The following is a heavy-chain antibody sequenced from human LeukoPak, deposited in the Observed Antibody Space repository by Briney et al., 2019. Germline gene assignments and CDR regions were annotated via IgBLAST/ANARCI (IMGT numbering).Heavy chain of an antibody. Sequence: GGSLRLSRAASGYTLSTYLMSWVREAPEKGREWVANIKQDGSETYYLESVKGRFTISRDNAKNSLYLQMNSVRAEDTAVYFCAREAAAGIDYWGQGTLVTVSS. D-gene: IGHD6-13*01. J-gene: IGHJ4*02. V-gene: IGHV3-7*01. CDR3: AREAAAGIDY. CDR2: IKQDGSET. CDR1: GYTLSTYL.